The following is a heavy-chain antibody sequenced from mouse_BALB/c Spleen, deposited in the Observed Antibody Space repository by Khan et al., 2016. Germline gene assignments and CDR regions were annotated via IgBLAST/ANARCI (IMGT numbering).Heavy chain of an antibody. D-gene: IGHD2-14*01. CDR2: INSNGGST. Sequence: EVELVESGGGLVQPGGSLKLSCAASGFTFSTYAMSWVRQTPDKRLELVATINSNGGSTYYPDTVKGRFTISRDNAKNTLYLQMSSLKSEGTAMYYCARVRQGVDYWGQGTSVTVSS. V-gene: IGHV5-6-3*01. CDR1: GFTFSTYA. J-gene: IGHJ4*01. CDR3: ARVRQGVDY.